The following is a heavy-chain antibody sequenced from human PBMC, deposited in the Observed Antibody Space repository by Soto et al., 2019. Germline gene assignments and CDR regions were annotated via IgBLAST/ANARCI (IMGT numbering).Heavy chain of an antibody. J-gene: IGHJ4*02. CDR2: ISWHGTST. V-gene: IGHV3-43*01. CDR3: AKDIGGRNLWLAYYFDY. Sequence: PGGSLRLSCAASGFTFDDYTMHWVRQAPGKGLEWVSFISWHGTSTYYADSVKGRFTVSRDNSKNSLYLQMNSLRTEDTALYYCAKDIGGRNLWLAYYFDYWGQGTLVTVSS. CDR1: GFTFDDYT. D-gene: IGHD6-19*01.